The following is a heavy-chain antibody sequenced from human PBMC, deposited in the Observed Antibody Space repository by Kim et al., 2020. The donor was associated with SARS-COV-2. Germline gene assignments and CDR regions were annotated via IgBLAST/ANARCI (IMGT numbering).Heavy chain of an antibody. V-gene: IGHV3-33*01. CDR1: GFTFSSYG. D-gene: IGHD2-15*01. CDR3: AREGCSGGSCYSYYYYYGMDV. Sequence: GGSLRLSCAASGFTFSSYGMNWVRQAPGKGLEWVAVICYDGSNKYYADSVKGRFTISRDNSKNTLYLQMNSLRAEDTAVYYCAREGCSGGSCYSYYYYYGMDVWGQGTTVTVSS. CDR2: ICYDGSNK. J-gene: IGHJ6*02.